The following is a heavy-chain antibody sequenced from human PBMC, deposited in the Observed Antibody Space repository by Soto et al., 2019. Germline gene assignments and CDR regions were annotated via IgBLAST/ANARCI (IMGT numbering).Heavy chain of an antibody. CDR1: GFSFSYYG. CDR2: ISYDGTNK. D-gene: IGHD7-27*01. CDR3: ARDPKTSGGQHWAFNYFDS. Sequence: GGSLRLSCAAAGFSFSYYGMRWVRQAPGKGPEWVALISYDGTNKFYADSMKGQFTISRDNSKSTLYLQVDSLRPEDAAVYYCARDPKTSGGQHWAFNYFDSWGQGTLVTVS. J-gene: IGHJ4*02. V-gene: IGHV3-30*19.